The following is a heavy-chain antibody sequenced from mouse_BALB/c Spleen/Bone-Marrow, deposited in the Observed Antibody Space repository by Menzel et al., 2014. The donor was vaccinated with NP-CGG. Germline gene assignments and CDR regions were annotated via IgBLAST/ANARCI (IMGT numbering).Heavy chain of an antibody. D-gene: IGHD2-3*01. Sequence: EVQVVESGGGLVQPGGSRKLSCAASGFTFSDYGMAWVRQAPGKGPEWVAFISNLAYSIYYADTVTGRFTISRENAKNTLYLEISSLRSEGSAMYYCARAGYDGYPWYFDVWGAGTTVTVSS. V-gene: IGHV5-15*02. CDR2: ISNLAYSI. J-gene: IGHJ1*01. CDR1: GFTFSDYG. CDR3: ARAGYDGYPWYFDV.